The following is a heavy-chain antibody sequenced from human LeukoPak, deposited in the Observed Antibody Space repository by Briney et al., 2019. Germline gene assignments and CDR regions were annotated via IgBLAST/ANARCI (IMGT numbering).Heavy chain of an antibody. CDR1: GYTFTSYD. V-gene: IGHV1-8*01. D-gene: IGHD3-9*01. CDR2: MNPNSGNT. Sequence: ASVKVSCKASGYTFTSYDINWVRQATGQGLEWMGWMNPNSGNTGYAQKFQGRVTMTRNTSISTAYIELSSLRSEDTAVYYCAFYFRVGGWGFDYWGQGTLVTVSS. CDR3: AFYFRVGGWGFDY. J-gene: IGHJ4*02.